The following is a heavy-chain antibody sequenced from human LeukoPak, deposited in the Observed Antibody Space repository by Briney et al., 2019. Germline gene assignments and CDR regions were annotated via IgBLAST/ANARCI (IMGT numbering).Heavy chain of an antibody. CDR2: IYYSGST. Sequence: SEALSLTCTVSGGSINSYYWSWIRQPPGKGLEWIGYIYYSGSTNYNPSPKSRVTISVDTSKNQFSLKLSSVTAADTAVYYCARGRREFDYWGQGTLVTVSS. CDR3: ARGRREFDY. J-gene: IGHJ4*02. CDR1: GGSINSYY. V-gene: IGHV4-59*01.